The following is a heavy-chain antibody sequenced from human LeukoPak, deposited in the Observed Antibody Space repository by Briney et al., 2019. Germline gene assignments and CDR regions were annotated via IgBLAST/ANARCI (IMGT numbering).Heavy chain of an antibody. D-gene: IGHD7-27*01. CDR3: ARGPPNWGYDY. J-gene: IGHJ4*02. CDR2: MSPNSGDT. V-gene: IGHV1-8*01. CDR1: GYTFTSYD. Sequence: ASVKVSCKASGYTFTSYDFNWVRQATGQQPEWMGWMSPNSGDTGYAQKFQDRVTMTRNTSISTAYMELSSLRSDDTAVYYCARGPPNWGYDYWGPGTLVTVSP.